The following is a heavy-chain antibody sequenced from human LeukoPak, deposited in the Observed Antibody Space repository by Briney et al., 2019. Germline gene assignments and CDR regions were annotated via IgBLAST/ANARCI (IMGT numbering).Heavy chain of an antibody. CDR1: GFTFSNAW. Sequence: GGSLRLSCAASGFTFSNAWMSWVRQAPGKGLEWVGRIKSKTDGGTTDYAAPVKGRFTISRDDSKNTLYLQMNSLRAEDTAVYYCALNAYGSGMTTWGQGALVTVSS. CDR3: ALNAYGSGMTT. D-gene: IGHD3-10*01. CDR2: IKSKTDGGTT. J-gene: IGHJ4*02. V-gene: IGHV3-15*01.